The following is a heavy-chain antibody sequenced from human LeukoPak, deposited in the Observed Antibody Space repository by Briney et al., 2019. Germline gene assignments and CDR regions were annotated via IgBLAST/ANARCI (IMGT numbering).Heavy chain of an antibody. Sequence: QPGGSLRLSCAASGFTFSSYWMHWIRQAPGKGLVWVSRINGDGSTTGHACSVKGRFTIFRDNATNTLYLQMNSLRAEDTAVYYCARAGSGYLPTGYWGQGTLVTVSS. D-gene: IGHD5-12*01. CDR1: GFTFSSYW. V-gene: IGHV3-74*01. CDR3: ARAGSGYLPTGY. J-gene: IGHJ4*02. CDR2: INGDGSTT.